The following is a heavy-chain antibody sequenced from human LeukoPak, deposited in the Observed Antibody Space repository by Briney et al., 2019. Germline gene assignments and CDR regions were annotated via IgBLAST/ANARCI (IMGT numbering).Heavy chain of an antibody. CDR1: GFTVSSNY. J-gene: IGHJ4*02. CDR2: IYSGGST. Sequence: GGSLRLSCAASGFTVSSNYMSWVRQAPGKGLEWVSVIYSGGSTYYADSVKGRFTISRDNSKNTLYLQMNSLRAEDTAVYYCAKVGSFDYVWGSYRRAPFDYWGQGTLVTVSS. CDR3: AKVGSFDYVWGSYRRAPFDY. V-gene: IGHV3-53*01. D-gene: IGHD3-16*02.